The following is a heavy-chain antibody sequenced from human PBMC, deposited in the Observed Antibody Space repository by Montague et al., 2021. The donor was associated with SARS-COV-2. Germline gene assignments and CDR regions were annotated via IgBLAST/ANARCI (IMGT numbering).Heavy chain of an antibody. CDR3: ARVRGNTVVGVVIISALDI. CDR2: IYYSGST. Sequence: SETLSLTCTVSGASISSYYWSWIRQPPGKGLEWIGYIYYSGSTNYNPSLKSRVTISVDTSKNQFSLKLSSVTAADTAVYYCARVRGNTVVGVVIISALDIWGQGKMVTVSS. CDR1: GASISSYY. J-gene: IGHJ3*02. V-gene: IGHV4-59*01. D-gene: IGHD3-3*01.